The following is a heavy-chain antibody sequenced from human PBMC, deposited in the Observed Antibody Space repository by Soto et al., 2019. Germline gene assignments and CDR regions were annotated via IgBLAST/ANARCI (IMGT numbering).Heavy chain of an antibody. Sequence: SVKRTFKAAGYRFTVDFTRWRRQTPRQGLEWMGWINLNSGGTNYAQKFQGRVTMTRDTSISTAYMELSRLRSDDTAVYYCARGGDTAMVYHGMDVWGQGTTVTVSS. V-gene: IGHV1-2*02. D-gene: IGHD5-18*01. CDR3: ARGGDTAMVYHGMDV. CDR2: INLNSGGT. CDR1: GYRFTVDF. J-gene: IGHJ6*02.